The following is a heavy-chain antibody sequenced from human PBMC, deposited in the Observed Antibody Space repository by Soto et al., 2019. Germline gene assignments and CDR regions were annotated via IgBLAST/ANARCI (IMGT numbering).Heavy chain of an antibody. Sequence: GGSLRLSCAASGFTFSSYGMHWVRQVPDKGLEWVAVIWYDGSNKYYADSVKGRFTISRDNSKNTLYLQMSSLRAEDKAVYYCARVHSSSYHYFDYWGQGTLVTVSS. CDR3: ARVHSSSYHYFDY. CDR1: GFTFSSYG. D-gene: IGHD6-13*01. CDR2: IWYDGSNK. V-gene: IGHV3-33*01. J-gene: IGHJ4*02.